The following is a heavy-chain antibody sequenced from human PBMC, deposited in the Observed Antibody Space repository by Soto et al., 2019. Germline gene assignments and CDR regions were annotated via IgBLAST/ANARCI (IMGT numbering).Heavy chain of an antibody. J-gene: IGHJ4*02. D-gene: IGHD1-26*01. V-gene: IGHV1-3*01. CDR3: ARAQGGYSGSYRFDY. CDR2: INAGNGNT. CDR1: GYSFTSYA. Sequence: ASVKVSCKASGYSFTSYAMHWVRQTPGQRLEWMGWINAGNGNTKYSQKLQNRVTITRDTSASTAYIELSSLRSEDTAVYYCARAQGGYSGSYRFDYWGQGILVTVSS.